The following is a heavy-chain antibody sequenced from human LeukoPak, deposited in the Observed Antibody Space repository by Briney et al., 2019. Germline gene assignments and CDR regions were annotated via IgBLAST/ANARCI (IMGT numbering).Heavy chain of an antibody. J-gene: IGHJ5*02. D-gene: IGHD3-16*02. CDR2: IYYSGST. V-gene: IGHV4-59*01. Sequence: SETLSLTCAVYGGSFSGYYWSWIRQPPGKGLEWIGYIYYSGSTNYNPSLKSRVTISVDTSKNQFSLKLSSVTAADTAVYYCARAGRRGITFGGVIVIGWFDPWGQGTLVTVSS. CDR1: GGSFSGYY. CDR3: ARAGRRGITFGGVIVIGWFDP.